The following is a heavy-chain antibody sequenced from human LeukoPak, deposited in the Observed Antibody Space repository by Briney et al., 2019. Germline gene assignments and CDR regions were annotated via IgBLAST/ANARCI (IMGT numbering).Heavy chain of an antibody. J-gene: IGHJ4*02. CDR3: ASRYGGYVGDRWVYYFDY. CDR2: IKQDGSEK. CDR1: GFTFSRYW. Sequence: PGGSLRVSCAASGFTFSRYWMSWVRQAPGKGLEWVANIKQDGSEKYYVDSVKGRFTISRDNAKNSLYLQMNSLRAEDTAVYYCASRYGGYVGDRWVYYFDYWGQGTLVTVSS. D-gene: IGHD5-12*01. V-gene: IGHV3-7*01.